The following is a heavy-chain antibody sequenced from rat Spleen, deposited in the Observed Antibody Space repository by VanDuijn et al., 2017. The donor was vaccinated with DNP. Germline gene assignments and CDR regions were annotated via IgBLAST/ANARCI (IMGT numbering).Heavy chain of an antibody. V-gene: IGHV5-20*01. CDR1: GFTFSDYY. J-gene: IGHJ2*01. D-gene: IGHD4-4*01. CDR2: IGSDGYAP. Sequence: EVQLVESGGGLVQPGRSLKLSCAASGFTFSDYYMAWVRQAPTKGLEWVAYIGSDGYAPYYGDSVKGRFTISRDNAKNTLYLQMNSLRSEDTATYYCTRGGWEPVDFDYWGQGVMVTVSS. CDR3: TRGGWEPVDFDY.